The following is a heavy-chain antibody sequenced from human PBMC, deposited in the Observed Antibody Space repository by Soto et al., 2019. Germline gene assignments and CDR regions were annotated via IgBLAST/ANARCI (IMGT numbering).Heavy chain of an antibody. J-gene: IGHJ4*02. V-gene: IGHV1-69*13. D-gene: IGHD1-7*01. CDR1: GGTFSSYA. CDR2: IIPIFGTA. Sequence: AASVKVSCKASGGTFSSYAISWVRQAPGQGLEWMGGIIPIFGTANYAQKFQGRVTITADESTSTAYMELSSLRSEDTAVYYCARGVDNWNYLYWGQGTLVTVSS. CDR3: ARGVDNWNYLY.